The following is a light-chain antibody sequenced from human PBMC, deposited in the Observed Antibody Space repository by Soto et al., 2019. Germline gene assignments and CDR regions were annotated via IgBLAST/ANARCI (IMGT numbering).Light chain of an antibody. CDR1: QCIGNY. CDR2: SAY. CDR3: QKYNRAPRT. J-gene: IGKJ1*01. V-gene: IGKV1-27*01. Sequence: DIQMTQSPSSLSESVGDRVTITCRASQCIGNYLAWYQQKPGKVPKLLIYSAYNLQSGVPSRFSGSVSGTDFSLTIISLHPEDVATYFCQKYNRAPRTFGQGNKVEIK.